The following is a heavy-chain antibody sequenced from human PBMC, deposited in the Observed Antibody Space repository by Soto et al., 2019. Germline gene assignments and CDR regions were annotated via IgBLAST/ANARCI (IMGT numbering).Heavy chain of an antibody. CDR1: GYTSTNLG. CDR3: ARVKETIGFTS. D-gene: IGHD2-15*01. J-gene: IGHJ4*02. CDR2: MNPNSDT. V-gene: IGHV1-8*01. Sequence: GASVKVSCKASGYTSTNLGINWVRQATGQGLEWMGWMNPNSDTGCAQKFQGRVTMTRDTSTSTVYMELSSLRSEDTAVYYCARVKETIGFTSGGRGTRVTVSS.